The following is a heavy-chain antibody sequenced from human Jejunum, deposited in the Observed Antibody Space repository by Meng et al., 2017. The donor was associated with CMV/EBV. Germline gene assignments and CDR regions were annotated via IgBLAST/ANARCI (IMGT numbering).Heavy chain of an antibody. Sequence: QVPLQAAGTVLVKPSDTLSLTCTASDGPISSYYWSWIRQSAGKGLEWIGRIHTSGTTNYNPSLKSRVTLSLDTSKDQFSLKLTSVTAADTAVYYCAREKSSCTSSTCYGVDSWGQGTLVTVSS. V-gene: IGHV4-4*07. CDR2: IHTSGTT. CDR3: AREKSSCTSSTCYGVDS. D-gene: IGHD2-2*01. CDR1: DGPISSYY. J-gene: IGHJ4*02.